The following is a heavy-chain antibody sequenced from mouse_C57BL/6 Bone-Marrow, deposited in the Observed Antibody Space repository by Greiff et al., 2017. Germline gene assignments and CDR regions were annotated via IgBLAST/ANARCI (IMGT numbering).Heavy chain of an antibody. V-gene: IGHV5-6*02. J-gene: IGHJ4*01. Sequence: EVKVEESGGDLVKPGGSLKLSCAASGFTFSSYGLSWVRQTPDKRLEWVATISSGGSYTYYPDSVKGRFTITRDNAKNTLYLQISSLKSEDTAMYYCARNNYSGSSYPYYAMDYWGQGTSVTVSS. CDR3: ARNNYSGSSYPYYAMDY. D-gene: IGHD1-1*01. CDR1: GFTFSSYG. CDR2: ISSGGSYT.